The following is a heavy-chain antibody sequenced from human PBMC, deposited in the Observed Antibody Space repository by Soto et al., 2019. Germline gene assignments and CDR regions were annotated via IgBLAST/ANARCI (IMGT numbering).Heavy chain of an antibody. Sequence: PSETLSLTCAVSGGSISSGGYSWSWIRQPPGKGLEWIGYIYHSGSAYYNPSLKSRVTKSVDTSKNQFSLKLSSVTAADTAVYYCASLYSSSWYEDYWGQGTLVTVSS. J-gene: IGHJ4*02. CDR1: GGSISSGGYS. CDR3: ASLYSSSWYEDY. CDR2: IYHSGSA. D-gene: IGHD6-13*01. V-gene: IGHV4-30-2*05.